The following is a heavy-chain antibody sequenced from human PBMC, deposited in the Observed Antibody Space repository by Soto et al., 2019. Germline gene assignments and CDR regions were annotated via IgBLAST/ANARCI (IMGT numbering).Heavy chain of an antibody. J-gene: IGHJ6*02. Sequence: QVQLVQSGAEVKKPGSSVKVSCKASGGTFSSYAISWVRQAPGQGLEWMGGIIPIFGTANYAQKFQGRVTITADESTSTAYMELSSLRSEDTAVYYCARDDHEQLVPNYPVLHYGMDVWGQGTTVTVSS. CDR1: GGTFSSYA. D-gene: IGHD6-6*01. CDR3: ARDDHEQLVPNYPVLHYGMDV. CDR2: IIPIFGTA. V-gene: IGHV1-69*01.